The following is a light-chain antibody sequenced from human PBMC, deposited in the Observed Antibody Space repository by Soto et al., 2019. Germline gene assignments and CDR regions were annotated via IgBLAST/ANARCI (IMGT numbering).Light chain of an antibody. CDR1: QSVSSSY. CDR2: ATS. J-gene: IGKJ1*01. CDR3: QQYGSSPLT. Sequence: EIVLTQSPGTLSLSPGERATLSCRASQSVSSSYLAWYQQKPGQAPRLLIYATSSRATGIPDRFSGRGSGTDFSLTIGRLEPEDFAVYYCQQYGSSPLTFGQGTKVEIK. V-gene: IGKV3-20*01.